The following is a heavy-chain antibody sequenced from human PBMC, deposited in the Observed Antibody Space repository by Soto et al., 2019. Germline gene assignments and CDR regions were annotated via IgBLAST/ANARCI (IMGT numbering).Heavy chain of an antibody. V-gene: IGHV4-39*01. CDR2: IYYSGST. D-gene: IGHD6-6*01. CDR1: GGSISSSSYY. Sequence: SETLSLTCTVSGGSISSSSYYWGWIRQPPGKGLEWIGSIYYSGSTYYNPSLKSRVTISVDTSKNQFSLKLSSVTAADTAVYYCGGGHAARGLVYWGQGTLVTVSS. J-gene: IGHJ4*02. CDR3: GGGHAARGLVY.